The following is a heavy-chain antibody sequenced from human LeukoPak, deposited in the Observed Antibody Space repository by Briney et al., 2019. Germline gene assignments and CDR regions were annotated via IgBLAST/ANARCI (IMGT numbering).Heavy chain of an antibody. J-gene: IGHJ4*02. Sequence: SETLSLTCAVYGGSFSGYYWSWIRQPPGKWLEWIGEINHSGSTNYNPSLKSRVTISVDTSKNQFSLKLSSVTAADTAVYYCARQHDSSGYYRGHFDYWGQGTLVTVSS. D-gene: IGHD3-22*01. CDR1: GGSFSGYY. CDR2: INHSGST. V-gene: IGHV4-34*01. CDR3: ARQHDSSGYYRGHFDY.